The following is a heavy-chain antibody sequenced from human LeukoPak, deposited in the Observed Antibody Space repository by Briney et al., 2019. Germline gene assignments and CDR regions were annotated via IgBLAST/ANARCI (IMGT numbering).Heavy chain of an antibody. CDR2: IIPIFGTA. V-gene: IGHV1-69*06. CDR1: GGTFSSYA. D-gene: IGHD4-11*01. CDR3: AHSRPCDAFDI. J-gene: IGHJ3*02. Sequence: SVKVSCKASGGTFSSYAISWVRQAPGQGLEWMGGIIPIFGTANYAQKFQGRVTITADKSTSTAYMELSSLRSEDTAVYYCAHSRPCDAFDIWGQGTMVTVSS.